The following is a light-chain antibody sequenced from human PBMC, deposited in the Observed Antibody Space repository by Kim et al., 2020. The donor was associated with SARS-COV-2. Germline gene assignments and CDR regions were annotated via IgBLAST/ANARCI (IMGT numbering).Light chain of an antibody. CDR1: QGAGSL. Sequence: SASVGDRVTISCRASQGAGSLVAVYQQKPGKAPKLLIYKASRLDSGVPSRFSGSGSGTEFTLTINSLQTDDFATYYCLQYNIYRAFGQGTKVDIK. V-gene: IGKV1-5*03. CDR2: KAS. CDR3: LQYNIYRA. J-gene: IGKJ1*01.